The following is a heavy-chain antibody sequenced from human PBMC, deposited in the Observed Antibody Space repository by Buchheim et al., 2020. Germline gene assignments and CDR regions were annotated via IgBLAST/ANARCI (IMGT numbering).Heavy chain of an antibody. CDR1: GYSFTNYW. Sequence: EVQLVQSGAEVKKPGESLRISCKGSGYSFTNYWINWVRQMPGKGLEWMGRIDPSDSYTYYSPSFQGHVTISADKSIGTAYLQWISLEASDTAIHYCARQVAVAGWFDPWGQGTL. D-gene: IGHD6-19*01. J-gene: IGHJ5*02. V-gene: IGHV5-10-1*01. CDR3: ARQVAVAGWFDP. CDR2: IDPSDSYT.